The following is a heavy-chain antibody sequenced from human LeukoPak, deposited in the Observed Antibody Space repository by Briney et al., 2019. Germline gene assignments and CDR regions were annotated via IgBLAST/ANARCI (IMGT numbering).Heavy chain of an antibody. CDR1: GGSFSGYY. CDR2: INHSGST. CDR3: ARGLHSSGYKPYYYYYGMDV. J-gene: IGHJ6*02. V-gene: IGHV4-34*01. Sequence: SETLSLTCAVYGGSFSGYYWSWIRQPPGKGLEWIGEINHSGSTNYNPSLNSRVTISVDTSKNQFSLKLSSVTAADTAVYYCARGLHSSGYKPYYYYYGMDVWGQGTTVTVSS. D-gene: IGHD3-22*01.